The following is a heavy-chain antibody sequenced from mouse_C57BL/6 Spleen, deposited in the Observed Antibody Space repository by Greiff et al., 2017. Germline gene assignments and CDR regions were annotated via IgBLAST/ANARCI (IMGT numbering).Heavy chain of an antibody. CDR3: ARPTVVAKYYAMDY. CDR1: GYTFTSYW. J-gene: IGHJ4*01. V-gene: IGHV1-72*01. D-gene: IGHD1-1*01. CDR2: IDPNSGGT. Sequence: QQSCKASGYTFTSYWMHWVKQRPGRGLEWIGRIDPNSGGTKYNEKFKSKATLTVDKPSSTAYMQLSSLTSEDSAVYYCARPTVVAKYYAMDYWGQGTSVTVSS.